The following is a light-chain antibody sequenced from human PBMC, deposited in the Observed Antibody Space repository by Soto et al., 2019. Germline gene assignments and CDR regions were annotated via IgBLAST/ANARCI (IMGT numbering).Light chain of an antibody. Sequence: EIVLTQSPGTLSLSPGDRATLSCRASQSVSSTYLAWYQQKPGQAPRLLIYDASSRATGIPDRFSGSGSGTDFTRTISRLEPEDFAVYYCQQYGSSPGLFTFGPGTKVDIK. CDR2: DAS. CDR1: QSVSSTY. CDR3: QQYGSSPGLFT. V-gene: IGKV3-20*01. J-gene: IGKJ3*01.